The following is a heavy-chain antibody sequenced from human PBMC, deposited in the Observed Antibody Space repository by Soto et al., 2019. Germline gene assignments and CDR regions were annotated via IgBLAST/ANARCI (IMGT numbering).Heavy chain of an antibody. CDR1: AFTFANYD. V-gene: IGHV3-23*01. D-gene: IGHD3-3*01. CDR3: VKDKGRLTTFAVIIPPGY. Sequence: HPGGSLRLSCAASAFTFANYDMSWVRQAPGKGLDWVSAISASGDITHYADSVKGRFTISRDNSKNTLYLQMNSLRAEDTGVYYCVKDKGRLTTFAVIIPPGYWGQGTLVTVSS. CDR2: ISASGDIT. J-gene: IGHJ4*02.